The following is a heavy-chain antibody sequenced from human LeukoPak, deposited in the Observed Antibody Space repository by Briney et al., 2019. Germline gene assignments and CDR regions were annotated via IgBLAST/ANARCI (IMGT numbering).Heavy chain of an antibody. CDR1: GGSFSGYY. CDR2: INHSGCT. CDR3: ASTAASLAAAGTDANWFDP. J-gene: IGHJ5*02. Sequence: ETVSLTCAVYGGSFSGYYWSWIRQPPGKGLEWIGEINHSGCTNYNPSLKSRVTISVDTSKNQFSLKLSSVTAADTAVYYCASTAASLAAAGTDANWFDPWGQGTLVTVSS. V-gene: IGHV4-34*01. D-gene: IGHD6-13*01.